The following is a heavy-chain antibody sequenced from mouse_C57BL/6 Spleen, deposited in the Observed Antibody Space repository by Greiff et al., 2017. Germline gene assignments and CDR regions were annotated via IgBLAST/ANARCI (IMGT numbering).Heavy chain of an antibody. CDR3: ARTTTVVARGFAY. CDR1: GYAFSSYW. CDR2: IYPGDGDT. V-gene: IGHV1-80*01. J-gene: IGHJ3*01. Sequence: VQLQQSGAELVKPGASVKISCKASGYAFSSYWMNWVKQRPGKGLEGIGQIYPGDGDTNYNGKFKGKATLTADKSSSTAYMQLSSLTSEDSAVYFCARTTTVVARGFAYWGQGTLVTVSA. D-gene: IGHD1-1*01.